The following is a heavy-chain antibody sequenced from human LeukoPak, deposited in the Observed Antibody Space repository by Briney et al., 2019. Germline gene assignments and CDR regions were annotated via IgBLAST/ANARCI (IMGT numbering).Heavy chain of an antibody. J-gene: IGHJ4*02. CDR3: ARGYSYGGAYYFDY. Sequence: SETLSLTCAVYGGSFSGYYWSWIRQPPGKGLEWIGEIDHSGRTNSNPSLKSRVTISVDMSKNQFSLKLSSVTAADTAVYYCARGYSYGGAYYFDYWGQGTLVTVSS. CDR1: GGSFSGYY. CDR2: IDHSGRT. V-gene: IGHV4-34*01. D-gene: IGHD5-18*01.